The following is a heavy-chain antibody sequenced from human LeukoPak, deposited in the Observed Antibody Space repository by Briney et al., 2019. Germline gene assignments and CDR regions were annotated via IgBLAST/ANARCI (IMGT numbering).Heavy chain of an antibody. CDR3: ARGGYSGYVFDY. CDR2: INPNSGGT. Sequence: ASVKVSCKASGYTFTGYYMHWVRQAPGQGLEWMGWINPNSGGTNYAQKFQGRVTMTRDTSISTAYMELSSLRSEDTAVYYCARGGYSGYVFDYWGQGTLVTVSS. CDR1: GYTFTGYY. J-gene: IGHJ4*02. V-gene: IGHV1-2*02. D-gene: IGHD5-12*01.